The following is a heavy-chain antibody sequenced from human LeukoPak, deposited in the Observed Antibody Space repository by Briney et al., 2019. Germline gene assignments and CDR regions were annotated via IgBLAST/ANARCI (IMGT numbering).Heavy chain of an antibody. CDR2: ISYDGSNK. J-gene: IGHJ4*02. V-gene: IGHV3-30*03. D-gene: IGHD3-22*01. CDR3: ARARYDSSGYYPLGDY. CDR1: GFTFSSYG. Sequence: GGSLRLSCAASGFTFSSYGMHWVRQAPGKGLEWVAVISYDGSNKYYADSVKGRFTISRDNAKNSLFLQMNSLRAGDTAVYFCARARYDSSGYYPLGDYWGQGTLVTVSS.